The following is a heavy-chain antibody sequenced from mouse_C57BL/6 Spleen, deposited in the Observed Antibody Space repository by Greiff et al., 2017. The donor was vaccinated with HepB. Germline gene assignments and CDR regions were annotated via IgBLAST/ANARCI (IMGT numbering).Heavy chain of an antibody. V-gene: IGHV5-17*01. D-gene: IGHD2-4*01. CDR3: ARGGYYDYLYFDY. CDR2: ISSGSSTV. CDR1: GFTFSDYG. J-gene: IGHJ2*01. Sequence: EVQLVESGGGLVKPGGSLKLSCAASGFTFSDYGMHWVRQAPEKGLEWVAYISSGSSTVYYADTVKGRFTISRDNAKNTLFLQMTSLRSEDTAMYYCARGGYYDYLYFDYWGQGTTLTVSS.